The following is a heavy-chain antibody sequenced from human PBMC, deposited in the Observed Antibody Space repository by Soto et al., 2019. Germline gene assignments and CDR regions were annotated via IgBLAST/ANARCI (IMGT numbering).Heavy chain of an antibody. Sequence: GGSLRLSCAASGFTFSRYGMHWVRQAPGKGLEWLTVMSYDGNHKEYADSVKGRFTISRDNSKNTVYLQMDSLTTEDTAVYYCARMVRGQFLDYWGQGTLVTVSS. CDR2: MSYDGNHK. J-gene: IGHJ4*02. CDR3: ARMVRGQFLDY. D-gene: IGHD3-10*01. V-gene: IGHV3-30*03. CDR1: GFTFSRYG.